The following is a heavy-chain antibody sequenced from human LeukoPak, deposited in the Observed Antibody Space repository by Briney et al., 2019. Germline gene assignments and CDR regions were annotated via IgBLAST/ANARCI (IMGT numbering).Heavy chain of an antibody. D-gene: IGHD3-10*01. J-gene: IGHJ6*03. CDR3: ARDYGSGSYRASYYYMDV. V-gene: IGHV4-61*02. Sequence: KTSETLSLTCTVSGGSISSGSYYWSWIRQPAGKGLEWIGRIYTSGSTNYSPSLKSRVTISVDTSKNQFSLKLSSVTAADTAVYYCARDYGSGSYRASYYYMDVWGKGTTVTVSS. CDR1: GGSISSGSYY. CDR2: IYTSGST.